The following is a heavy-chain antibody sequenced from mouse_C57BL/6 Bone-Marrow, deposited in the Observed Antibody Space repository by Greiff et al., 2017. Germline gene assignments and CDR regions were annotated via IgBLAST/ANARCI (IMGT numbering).Heavy chain of an antibody. J-gene: IGHJ3*01. Sequence: QVQLKESGPGLVQPSQSLSITCTVSGFSLTSYGVHWVRQSPGKGLEWLGVIWSGGSTDYNAAFISRLSISKDNAKSQVFFKMNILQADDTAIYYCARNLDGYSRGFAYWGQGTLVTVSA. CDR3: ARNLDGYSRGFAY. CDR2: IWSGGST. V-gene: IGHV2-2*01. CDR1: GFSLTSYG. D-gene: IGHD2-3*01.